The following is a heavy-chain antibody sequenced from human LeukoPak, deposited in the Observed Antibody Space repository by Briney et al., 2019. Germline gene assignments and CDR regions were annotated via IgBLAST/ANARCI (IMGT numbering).Heavy chain of an antibody. Sequence: SETLSLTCTVSGYSISSGYYWGWIRQPPGKGLEWIGSIYHSGSTYYNPSLKSRVTISVDTSKNQFSLKLKSVTAADTAMYYCARAKNRLGIRSQFDYWGQGTLVTVSS. D-gene: IGHD7-27*01. CDR2: IYHSGST. V-gene: IGHV4-38-2*02. J-gene: IGHJ4*02. CDR3: ARAKNRLGIRSQFDY. CDR1: GYSISSGYY.